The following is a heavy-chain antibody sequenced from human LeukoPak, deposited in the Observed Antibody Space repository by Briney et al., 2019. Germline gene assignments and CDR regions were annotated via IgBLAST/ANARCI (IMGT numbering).Heavy chain of an antibody. CDR1: GFTFSSYS. V-gene: IGHV3-21*01. Sequence: GGSLRLSCAASGFTFSSYSMNWVRQAPGKGLEWVSSISSSSSYIYYADSVKRRFTISRDNAKNSLYLQMNSLRAEDTAVYYCARLTYDSSGAYDAFDIWGQGTMVTVS. CDR2: ISSSSSYI. J-gene: IGHJ3*02. CDR3: ARLTYDSSGAYDAFDI. D-gene: IGHD3-22*01.